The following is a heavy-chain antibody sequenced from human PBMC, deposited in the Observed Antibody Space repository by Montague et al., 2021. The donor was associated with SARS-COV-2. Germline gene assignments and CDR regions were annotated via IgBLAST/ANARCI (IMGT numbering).Heavy chain of an antibody. CDR2: INGYGGST. D-gene: IGHD6-13*01. J-gene: IGHJ4*02. CDR1: GFSFSDYA. CDR3: AKTRDSLSWSPFDF. V-gene: IGHV3-23*01. Sequence: PLRLSCAASGFSFSDYAMNWVRQAPGKGLKWVSSINGYGGSTKYADSVKGRFTISRDNSKNTLYLQMNSLRAEDTAVYYCAKTRDSLSWSPFDFWGQGALVTVSS.